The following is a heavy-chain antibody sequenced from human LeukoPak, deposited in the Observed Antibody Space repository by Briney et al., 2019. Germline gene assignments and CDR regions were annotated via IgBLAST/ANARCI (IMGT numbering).Heavy chain of an antibody. J-gene: IGHJ5*02. CDR1: GYTFTSYG. CDR2: ISAYNGNT. Sequence: ASVKVSCKAPGYTFTSYGISWVRQAPGQGLEWMGWISAYNGNTNYAQKLQGRVTMTTDTSTSTAYMELRSLRSDDTAVYYCARDASIAAAGLFDPWGQGTLVTVSS. V-gene: IGHV1-18*04. CDR3: ARDASIAAAGLFDP. D-gene: IGHD6-13*01.